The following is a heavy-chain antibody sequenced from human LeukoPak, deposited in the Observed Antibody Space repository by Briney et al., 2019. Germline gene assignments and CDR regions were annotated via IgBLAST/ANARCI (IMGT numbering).Heavy chain of an antibody. CDR1: GYTLTELS. Sequence: SVKVSCKVSGYTLTELSMHWVRQAPGQGLEWMGRIIPIFGTANYAQKFQGRVTITTDESTGTAYMELSSLRSEDTAVYYCARGTYYYDSSGYYYGGIDYWGQGTLVTVSS. CDR2: IIPIFGTA. V-gene: IGHV1-69*05. CDR3: ARGTYYYDSSGYYYGGIDY. J-gene: IGHJ4*02. D-gene: IGHD3-22*01.